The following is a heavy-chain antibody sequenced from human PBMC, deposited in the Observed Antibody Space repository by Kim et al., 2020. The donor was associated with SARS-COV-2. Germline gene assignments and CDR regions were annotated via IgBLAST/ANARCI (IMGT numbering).Heavy chain of an antibody. V-gene: IGHV1-2*02. J-gene: IGHJ6*02. Sequence: ASVKVSCKASGYTFTDYSIHWVRQAPGRGLEWMAWISTDSGATNNAQKVQDRITLTRDTSINTTYMELRSLRSDDTAAYFCARGDTVVASRYYYAMDVWGQGTTVTVSS. CDR3: ARGDTVVASRYYYAMDV. CDR1: GYTFTDYS. CDR2: ISTDSGAT. D-gene: IGHD2-21*01.